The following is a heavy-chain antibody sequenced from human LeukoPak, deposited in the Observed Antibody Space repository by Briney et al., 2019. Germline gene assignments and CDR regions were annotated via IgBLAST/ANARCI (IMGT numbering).Heavy chain of an antibody. CDR3: ARGDYGDYVVGGYYGMDV. J-gene: IGHJ6*02. D-gene: IGHD4-17*01. Sequence: LSGGSLRLSCAASGFTFSSYSMNWVRQAPGKGLEWVSYISSSSSTIYYADSVKGRFTISRDNAKNSLYLQMNSLRAEDTAVYYCARGDYGDYVVGGYYGMDVWGQGTLVTVSS. V-gene: IGHV3-48*04. CDR1: GFTFSSYS. CDR2: ISSSSSTI.